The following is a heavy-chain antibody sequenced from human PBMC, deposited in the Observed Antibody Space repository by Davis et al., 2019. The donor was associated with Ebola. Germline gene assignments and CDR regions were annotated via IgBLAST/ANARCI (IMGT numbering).Heavy chain of an antibody. D-gene: IGHD5-12*01. J-gene: IGHJ4*02. V-gene: IGHV6-1*01. Sequence: HSQTLSLTCAISGDSLSGNNGAWNWIRQSPSRGLEWLGRTYYTSKWFNDYAVTIKSRIIINADTSKNQLSLQLNSVTPEDTAIYYCARGWLRSKFDYWGPGTLVSVSS. CDR1: GDSLSGNNGA. CDR3: ARGWLRSKFDY. CDR2: TYYTSKWFN.